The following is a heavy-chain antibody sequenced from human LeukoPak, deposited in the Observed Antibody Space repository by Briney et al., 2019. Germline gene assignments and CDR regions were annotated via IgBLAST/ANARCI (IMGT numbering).Heavy chain of an antibody. CDR3: ARRHWVAATP. Sequence: KPSETLSLTCAVYGGSFSGYYWSWIRQPPGKGLEWIGEINHSGSTNYNPSLKSRVTISVDTSKNQFSLKLSSVTAADTAVYYCARRHWVAATPGGQGTLVTVSS. CDR2: INHSGST. V-gene: IGHV4-34*01. D-gene: IGHD2-15*01. J-gene: IGHJ4*02. CDR1: GGSFSGYY.